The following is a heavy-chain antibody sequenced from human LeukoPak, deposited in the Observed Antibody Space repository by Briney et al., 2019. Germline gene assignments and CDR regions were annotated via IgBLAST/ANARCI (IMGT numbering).Heavy chain of an antibody. D-gene: IGHD6-13*01. CDR1: GFTFSSYG. V-gene: IGHV3-30*18. CDR2: ISYDGSNK. Sequence: PGGSLRLSCAASGFTFSSYGMHWVRQAPGKGLEWVAVISYDGSNKYYADSVKGRFTISRDNSKNTLYLQMNSLRAEDTAVYYCAKDLWVAAAANGSPDYWGQGTLVTVSS. J-gene: IGHJ4*02. CDR3: AKDLWVAAAANGSPDY.